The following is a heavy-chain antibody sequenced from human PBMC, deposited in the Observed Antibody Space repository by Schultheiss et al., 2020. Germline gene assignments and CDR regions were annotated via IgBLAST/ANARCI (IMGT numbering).Heavy chain of an antibody. Sequence: GGSLRLSCAASGFTFSNYAMAWVRQAPGKGLEWVSVIYSGGSTYYADSVKGRFTISRDNSKNTLYLQMNSLRVEDTGVYYCARGGAADTFDVWGQGTMVTGSS. CDR1: GFTFSNYA. V-gene: IGHV3-23*03. J-gene: IGHJ3*01. D-gene: IGHD3-16*01. CDR2: IYSGGST. CDR3: ARGGAADTFDV.